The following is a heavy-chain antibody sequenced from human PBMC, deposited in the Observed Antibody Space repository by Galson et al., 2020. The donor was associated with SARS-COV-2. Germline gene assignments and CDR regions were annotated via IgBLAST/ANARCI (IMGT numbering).Heavy chain of an antibody. D-gene: IGHD1-1*01. V-gene: IGHV1-2*06. CDR1: GYTFTGYY. CDR2: SDPNSAGR. CDR3: ARSTVRTHDGFDV. Sequence: ASVKVSCQASGYTFTGYYIHWLRQTPGQGLEWLGRSDPNSAGRDYAQKFQGRVTMTRDTSINTAFMELTRLKSDDTAIYYCARSTVRTHDGFDVWGQGTLVAVSS. J-gene: IGHJ3*01.